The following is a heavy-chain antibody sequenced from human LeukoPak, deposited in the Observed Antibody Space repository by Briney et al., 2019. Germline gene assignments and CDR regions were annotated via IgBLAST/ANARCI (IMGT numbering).Heavy chain of an antibody. CDR2: IKPGGSEK. Sequence: GGSLRLSCAASGCTFSSYDRSWVRQAPGKGLEWVATIKPGGSEKFYVDSVKGRFTISRDNAENSLSLQMNDLRAEDTAMYFSARDDSNYWGQGTLVTVSS. CDR3: ARDDSNY. J-gene: IGHJ4*02. V-gene: IGHV3-7*01. D-gene: IGHD3-3*01. CDR1: GCTFSSYD.